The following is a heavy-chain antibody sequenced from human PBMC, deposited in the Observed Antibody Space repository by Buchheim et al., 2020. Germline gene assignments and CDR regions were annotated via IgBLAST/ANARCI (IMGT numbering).Heavy chain of an antibody. J-gene: IGHJ4*02. CDR3: ARLFFYGDPL. D-gene: IGHD4/OR15-4a*01. Sequence: QVQLQESGPGLVKPSQTLSLTCAVSGASISSGGYSWNWIRQPPGKGLEWIGYIYNSGSTFYNPSLKSRVFISIDTSKKQFSLKLSSVTAADTAVYYCARLFFYGDPLWGQGTL. CDR2: IYNSGST. CDR1: GASISSGGYS. V-gene: IGHV4-30-4*07.